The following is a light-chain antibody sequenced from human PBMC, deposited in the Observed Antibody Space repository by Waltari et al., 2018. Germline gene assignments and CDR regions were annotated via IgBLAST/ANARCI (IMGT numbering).Light chain of an antibody. CDR2: LYS. Sequence: DIVMTQSPLSLPVTPGEPASISCRSSQSLLHSKRYNYLDWYLQKPGRSPQLLMYLYSDRSSGVPYRFSGSGSGTDFTLKISRVEAEDAVVDYCIQTLQTPPVTFGGGTKVE. V-gene: IGKV2-28*01. CDR3: IQTLQTPPVT. CDR1: QSLLHSKRYNY. J-gene: IGKJ4*01.